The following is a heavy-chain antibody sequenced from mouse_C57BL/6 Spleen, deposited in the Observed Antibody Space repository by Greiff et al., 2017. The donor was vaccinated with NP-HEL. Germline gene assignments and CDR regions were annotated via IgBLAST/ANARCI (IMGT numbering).Heavy chain of an antibody. Sequence: QVQLQQPGAELVMPGASVKLSCKASGYTFTSYWMHWVKQRPGQGLEWIGEIDPSDSYTNYNQKFKGKSTLTVDKSSSTAYMQLSSLTSEDSAVYYCARAFDYYGSSWFADWGQGTLVTVSA. V-gene: IGHV1-69*01. CDR3: ARAFDYYGSSWFAD. CDR1: GYTFTSYW. D-gene: IGHD1-1*01. J-gene: IGHJ3*01. CDR2: IDPSDSYT.